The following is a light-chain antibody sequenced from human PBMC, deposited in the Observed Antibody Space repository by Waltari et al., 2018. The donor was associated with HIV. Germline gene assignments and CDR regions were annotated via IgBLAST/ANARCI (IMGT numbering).Light chain of an antibody. CDR2: GAS. CDR3: QQSYSIPPYT. Sequence: DIQMTQSPSSLSASVGDRVTITCRASQSISSYLNWYQQKPGKAPKLLIYGASSLQSGVPSRFSGSGSETDFTLTISSLQPEDVATDYCQQSYSIPPYTFGQGTKLEIK. V-gene: IGKV1-39*01. CDR1: QSISSY. J-gene: IGKJ2*01.